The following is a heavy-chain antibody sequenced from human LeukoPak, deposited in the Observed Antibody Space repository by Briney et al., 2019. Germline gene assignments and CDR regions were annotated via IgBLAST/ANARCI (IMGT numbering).Heavy chain of an antibody. Sequence: RASVKVSCKASGYTFTSYDINWVRQAPGQGLEWMGWMNPNSGNTGYAQKFQGRVTMTRDTSISTAYMELSRLRSDDTAVYYCARTTGDAFDIWGQGTMVTVSS. J-gene: IGHJ3*02. V-gene: IGHV1-8*01. CDR3: ARTTGDAFDI. CDR1: GYTFTSYD. D-gene: IGHD1-1*01. CDR2: MNPNSGNT.